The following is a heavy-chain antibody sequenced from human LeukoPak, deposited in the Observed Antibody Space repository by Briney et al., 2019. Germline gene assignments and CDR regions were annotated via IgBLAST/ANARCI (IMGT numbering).Heavy chain of an antibody. Sequence: SETLSLTCIVSGDFLSSNSYYWGWIRQPPGTGLEWIGSIDYSGSSQSNPSLKSRVTISVDTSKNQFSLKLSSVTAADTAVYYCARGLDNWNVYIFDYWGQGALVTVSS. CDR1: GDFLSSNSYY. V-gene: IGHV4-39*07. CDR2: IDYSGSS. CDR3: ARGLDNWNVYIFDY. D-gene: IGHD1-20*01. J-gene: IGHJ4*02.